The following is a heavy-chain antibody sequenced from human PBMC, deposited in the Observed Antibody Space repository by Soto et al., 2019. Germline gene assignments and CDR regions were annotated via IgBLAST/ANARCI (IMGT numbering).Heavy chain of an antibody. Sequence: PVGSLRLSCAASGFTFSSYGMHWVRQAPGKGLEWVAVISYDGSNKYYADSVKGRFTISRDNSKNTLYLQMNSLRAEDTAVYYCAKDSPYSSMDPWGQGTLVTVSS. CDR3: AKDSPYSSMDP. J-gene: IGHJ5*02. V-gene: IGHV3-30*18. CDR2: ISYDGSNK. D-gene: IGHD6-13*01. CDR1: GFTFSSYG.